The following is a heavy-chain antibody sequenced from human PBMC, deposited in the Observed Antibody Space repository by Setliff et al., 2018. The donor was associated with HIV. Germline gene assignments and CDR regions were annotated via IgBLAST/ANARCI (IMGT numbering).Heavy chain of an antibody. CDR2: ISYSGST. CDR1: GGSINRSNYY. D-gene: IGHD3-9*01. Sequence: SETLSLTCTVPGGSINRSNYYWGWIRQPPGKGLEWIGTISYSGSTYYDPSLKSRVTISLDTSKNQFFLKLSSVTAPDTAIYYCARQTWEYYDTLTGYYRSPKNFDYYYFDYWGQGTLVTVSS. V-gene: IGHV4-39*01. J-gene: IGHJ4*02. CDR3: ARQTWEYYDTLTGYYRSPKNFDYYYFDY.